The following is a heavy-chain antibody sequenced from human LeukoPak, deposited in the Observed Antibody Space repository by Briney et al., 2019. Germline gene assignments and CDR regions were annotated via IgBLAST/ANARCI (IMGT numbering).Heavy chain of an antibody. CDR1: GGSISSRNW. D-gene: IGHD4-17*01. Sequence: SGTLSLTCAVSGGSISSRNWWSWARQPPGKWLERIGEIYHSRSTNYNPSLKTRVTISVAKTKNQFSLKLSSVTAADTAVYYCARASHNYGDYCHFGYWGQGTLVTLSS. V-gene: IGHV4-4*02. J-gene: IGHJ4*02. CDR2: IYHSRST. CDR3: ARASHNYGDYCHFGY.